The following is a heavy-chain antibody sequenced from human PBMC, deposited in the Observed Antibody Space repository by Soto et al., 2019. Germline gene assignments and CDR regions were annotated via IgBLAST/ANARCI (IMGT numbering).Heavy chain of an antibody. CDR2: IYSGGST. D-gene: IGHD3-9*01. J-gene: IGHJ3*02. Sequence: PVGSLRLSCASSVFTVSSNYMSWVRHSPGKRLEWVSVIYSGGSTYYADSVKGRFTISRDNSKNTLYLQMSSPRAEDTAVYYCASGAWYYVNLTGGNIDAFDSWGQGTMVTVSS. CDR1: VFTVSSNY. V-gene: IGHV3-53*01. CDR3: ASGAWYYVNLTGGNIDAFDS.